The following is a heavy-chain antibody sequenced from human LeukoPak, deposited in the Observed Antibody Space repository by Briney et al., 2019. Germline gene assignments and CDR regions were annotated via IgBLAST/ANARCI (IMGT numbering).Heavy chain of an antibody. CDR3: ARYSPVVAATYWYFDL. J-gene: IGHJ2*01. V-gene: IGHV4-59*01. CDR2: IYYSGST. Sequence: SETLSLTCTVSGGSISSYYWSWIRQPPGKGLEWIGYIYYSGSTNYNPSHKSRVTISVDTSKNQFSLKLSSVTAADTAVYYCARYSPVVAATYWYFDLWGRGTLVTVSS. D-gene: IGHD2-15*01. CDR1: GGSISSYY.